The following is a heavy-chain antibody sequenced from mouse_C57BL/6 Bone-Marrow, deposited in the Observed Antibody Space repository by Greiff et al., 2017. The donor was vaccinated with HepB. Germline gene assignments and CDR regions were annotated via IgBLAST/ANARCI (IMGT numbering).Heavy chain of an antibody. CDR1: GFTFSSYA. Sequence: EVMLVESGGGLVKPGGSLKLSCAASGFTFSSYAMSWVRQTPEKRLEWVATISDGGSYTYYPDNVKGRFTISRDNAKNNLYLQMSHLKSEDTAMYYCARDRGVYYYGSSPFFDVWGTGTTVTVSS. V-gene: IGHV5-4*01. CDR3: ARDRGVYYYGSSPFFDV. CDR2: ISDGGSYT. J-gene: IGHJ1*03. D-gene: IGHD1-1*01.